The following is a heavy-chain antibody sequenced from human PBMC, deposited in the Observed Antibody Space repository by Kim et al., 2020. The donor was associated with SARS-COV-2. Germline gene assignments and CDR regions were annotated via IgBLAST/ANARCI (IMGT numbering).Heavy chain of an antibody. CDR1: GFTFTNHW. CDR3: VRLLWVSGYDY. D-gene: IGHD3-9*01. CDR2: IDFGGSVI. J-gene: IGHJ4*02. V-gene: IGHV3-74*01. Sequence: GGSLRLSCAASGFTFTNHWMHWVRQVPGRGLEWVARIDFGGSVISYADSVQGRFTISRDNAKNTVYLEMSSLRAEDTAVYYCVRLLWVSGYDYWGQGTLVTVSS.